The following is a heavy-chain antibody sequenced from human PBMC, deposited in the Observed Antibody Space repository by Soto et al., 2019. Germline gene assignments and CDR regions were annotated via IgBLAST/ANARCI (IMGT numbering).Heavy chain of an antibody. D-gene: IGHD4-4*01. V-gene: IGHV5-51*01. CDR1: GYSFTSYW. Sequence: PGESLKISRKGSGYSFTSYWIGWVRQMPGKGLEWMGIIYPGDSDTRYSPSFQGQVTISADKSISTAYLQWSSLKASDTAMYYCTRQDDEGGHDYSNYVPAYWGQGTLVTVS. J-gene: IGHJ4*02. CDR2: IYPGDSDT. CDR3: TRQDDEGGHDYSNYVPAY.